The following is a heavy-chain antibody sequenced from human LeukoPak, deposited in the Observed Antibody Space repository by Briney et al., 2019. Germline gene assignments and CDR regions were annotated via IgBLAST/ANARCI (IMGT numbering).Heavy chain of an antibody. CDR1: GGSISSGDYY. J-gene: IGHJ4*02. Sequence: PSQTLSLTCTVSGGSISSGDYYWSWIRQPPGKGLEWIGYIYYSGSTYYNPSLKSRVTISVDTSKNQFSLKLSPVTAADTAVYYCARVSIFGVVVHYWGQGTLVTVSS. V-gene: IGHV4-30-4*08. CDR3: ARVSIFGVVVHY. D-gene: IGHD3-3*01. CDR2: IYYSGST.